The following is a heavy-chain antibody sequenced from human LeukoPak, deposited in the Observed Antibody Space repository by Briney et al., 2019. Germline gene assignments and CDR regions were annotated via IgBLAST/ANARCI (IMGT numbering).Heavy chain of an antibody. CDR2: IWYDGSNK. Sequence: GRSLRLSCAASGFTFSSYGMHWVRQAPGKGLEWVAVIWYDGSNKYYADSVKGRFTISRDNSKNTLYLQMNSLRAEDTAVYYCARDRGVAAAYFDYWGQGTLVTASS. J-gene: IGHJ4*02. V-gene: IGHV3-33*01. CDR3: ARDRGVAAAYFDY. CDR1: GFTFSSYG. D-gene: IGHD6-13*01.